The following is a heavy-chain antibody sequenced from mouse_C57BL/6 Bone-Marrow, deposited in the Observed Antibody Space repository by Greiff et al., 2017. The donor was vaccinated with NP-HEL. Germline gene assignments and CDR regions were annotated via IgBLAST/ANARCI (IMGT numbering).Heavy chain of an antibody. CDR3: ARDASWGFDY. V-gene: IGHV7-1*01. CDR1: GFTFSDFY. Sequence: EVRLVESGGGLVQSGRSLRLSCATSGFTFSDFYMEWVRQAPGKGLEWIAASRNKANDYTTEYSASVKGRFIVSRDTSQSILYLQMNALRAEDTAMYYCARDASWGFDYWGQGTTLTVSS. CDR2: SRNKANDYTT. J-gene: IGHJ2*01. D-gene: IGHD4-1*01.